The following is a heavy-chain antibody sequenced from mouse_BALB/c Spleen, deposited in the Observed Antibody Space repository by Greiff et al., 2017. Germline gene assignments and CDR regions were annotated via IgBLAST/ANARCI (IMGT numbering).Heavy chain of an antibody. V-gene: IGHV1-87*01. Sequence: QVQLKESGAELARPGASVKLSCKASGYTFTSYWMQWVKQRPGQGLEWIGAIYPGDGDTRYTQKFKGKATLTADKSSSTAYMQLSSLASEDSAVYYCARGPDYYAMDYWGQGTSVTVSS. CDR1: GYTFTSYW. CDR2: IYPGDGDT. J-gene: IGHJ4*01. CDR3: ARGPDYYAMDY.